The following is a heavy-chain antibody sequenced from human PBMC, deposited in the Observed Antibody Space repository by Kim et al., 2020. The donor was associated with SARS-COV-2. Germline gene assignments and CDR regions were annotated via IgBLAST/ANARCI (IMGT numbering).Heavy chain of an antibody. D-gene: IGHD3-10*01. V-gene: IGHV3-43D*03. CDR3: AKDMHGSGMGGEFDY. J-gene: IGHJ4*02. Sequence: DSVKGRFTISRDNSKNSLYLQMNSLRAEDTALYYCAKDMHGSGMGGEFDYWGQGTLVTVSS.